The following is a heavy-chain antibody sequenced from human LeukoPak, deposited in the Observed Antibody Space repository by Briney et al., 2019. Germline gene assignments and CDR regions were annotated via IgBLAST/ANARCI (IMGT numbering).Heavy chain of an antibody. CDR3: AREPTYSYGSGSLDY. Sequence: GGSLRLSCAVSGFTFSSYWMSWVRQAPGKGLEWVANIKQDESEKYFVDSEKGRFTISRDNAKNSLYLQMNSLRAEDTAVYYCAREPTYSYGSGSLDYWGQGTLVTVSS. CDR1: GFTFSSYW. D-gene: IGHD3-10*01. J-gene: IGHJ4*02. V-gene: IGHV3-7*01. CDR2: IKQDESEK.